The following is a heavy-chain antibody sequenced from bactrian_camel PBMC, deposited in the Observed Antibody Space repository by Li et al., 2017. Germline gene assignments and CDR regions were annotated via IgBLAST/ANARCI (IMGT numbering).Heavy chain of an antibody. J-gene: IGHJ4*01. V-gene: IGHV3S10*01. CDR1: GFTFSSYG. CDR2: RNSGGSA. Sequence: VQLVESGGGLVQPGGSLRLPCAASGFTFSSYGMHWVRQAPGKGLEWVGERNSGGSAYYAESVEGRFTISRDNAKNTLYLQMNSLKTEDTAVYYCAATDGWVPSSLGQGTQVTVS. D-gene: IGHD5*01.